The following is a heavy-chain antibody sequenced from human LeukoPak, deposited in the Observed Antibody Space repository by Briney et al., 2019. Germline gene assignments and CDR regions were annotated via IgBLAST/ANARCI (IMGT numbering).Heavy chain of an antibody. CDR3: ARGLRTAAFDY. CDR2: INHSGST. Sequence: PSETLSLTCAVYGGSFSGYYWSWIRQPPGKGLEWIGEINHSGSTNYNPSLKSRVTISVDTSKNQFSLRLSSVTAADTAVYYCARGLRTAAFDYWGQGTLVTVSS. V-gene: IGHV4-34*01. CDR1: GGSFSGYY. J-gene: IGHJ4*02. D-gene: IGHD1-1*01.